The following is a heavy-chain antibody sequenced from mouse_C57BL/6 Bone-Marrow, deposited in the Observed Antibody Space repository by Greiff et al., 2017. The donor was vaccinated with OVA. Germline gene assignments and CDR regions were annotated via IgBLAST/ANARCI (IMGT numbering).Heavy chain of an antibody. CDR3: ARHGGDLYWYFDV. D-gene: IGHD3-3*01. CDR2: INSDGGST. Sequence: EVKVVESGGGLVQPGESLKLSCESNEYEFPSHDMSWVRKTPEKRLELVAAINSDGGSTYYPDTMERRFIISRDNTKKTLYLQMSSLRSEDTASYYCARHGGDLYWYFDVWGTGTTVTVSS. J-gene: IGHJ1*03. CDR1: EYEFPSHD. V-gene: IGHV5-2*01.